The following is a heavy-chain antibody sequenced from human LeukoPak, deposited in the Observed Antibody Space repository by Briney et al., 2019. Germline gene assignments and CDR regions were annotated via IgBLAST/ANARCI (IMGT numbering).Heavy chain of an antibody. V-gene: IGHV4-31*03. CDR3: ARAGYSYGTGYYFDY. CDR2: IYYSGST. Sequence: SQTLSLTCTVSGGSISSGGYYWSWIRQHPGKGLEWIGYIYYSGSTYYNPSLKSRVTISVDTSKNQFSLKLSSVTAADAAAYYCARAGYSYGTGYYFDYWGQGALVTVSS. CDR1: GGSISSGGYY. J-gene: IGHJ4*02. D-gene: IGHD5-18*01.